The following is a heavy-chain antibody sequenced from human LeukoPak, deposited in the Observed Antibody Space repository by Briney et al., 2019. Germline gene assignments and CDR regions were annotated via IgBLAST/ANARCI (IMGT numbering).Heavy chain of an antibody. V-gene: IGHV4-34*01. CDR1: RGSFSGYY. CDR2: INHSGST. J-gene: IGHJ3*02. CDR3: ASRYCSSTSCYHSGHAFDI. Sequence: SETLSLTCAVYRGSFSGYYWSWIRQPPGKGLDGIGEINHSGSTNYNPSLKSRVTISVDTSKNQFSLKLSSVTAADTAVYYCASRYCSSTSCYHSGHAFDIWGQGTMVTVSS. D-gene: IGHD2-2*01.